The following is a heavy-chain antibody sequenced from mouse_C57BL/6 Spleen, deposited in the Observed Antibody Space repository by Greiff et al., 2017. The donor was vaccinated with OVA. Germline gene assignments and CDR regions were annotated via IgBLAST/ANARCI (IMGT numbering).Heavy chain of an antibody. Sequence: VQLQQSGAELMKPGASVKLSCKATGYTFTGYWIEWVKQRPGHGLEWIGEILPGSGSTNYNEKFKGKATFTADTSSNTAYMQLNSLTTEDSAIYYCAKPTGTTGTYYFDYWGQGTTLTVSS. CDR2: ILPGSGST. J-gene: IGHJ2*01. V-gene: IGHV1-9*01. CDR3: AKPTGTTGTYYFDY. CDR1: GYTFTGYW. D-gene: IGHD4-1*02.